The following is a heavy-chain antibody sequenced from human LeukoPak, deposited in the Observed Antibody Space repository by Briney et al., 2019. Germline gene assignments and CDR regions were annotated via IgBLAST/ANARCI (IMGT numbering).Heavy chain of an antibody. CDR3: ATVLQLWESNWFDP. V-gene: IGHV1-69*13. CDR2: IIPIFGTA. J-gene: IGHJ5*02. CDR1: GGTFSSYA. D-gene: IGHD5-18*01. Sequence: SVKVSCKASGGTFSSYAISWVRQAPGQGLEWMGGIIPIFGTANYAQKFQGRVTITADESTSTAYMELSSLRSEDTAVYYCATVLQLWESNWFDPWGQGTLVTVSS.